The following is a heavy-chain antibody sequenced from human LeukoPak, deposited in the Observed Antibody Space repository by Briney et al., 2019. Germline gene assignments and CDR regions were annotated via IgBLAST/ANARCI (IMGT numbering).Heavy chain of an antibody. CDR1: GFTFSDHY. Sequence: GGSLRLSCAVSGFTFSDHYMDWVRQAPGKGLEWVAGISSDGNSRYYVDSVKGRFTISRDNSKNTLYLQMNSLRAEDTAVYYCAKVRVYYDFWSGLDYWGQGTLVTVSS. CDR3: AKVRVYYDFWSGLDY. J-gene: IGHJ4*02. V-gene: IGHV3-30*18. D-gene: IGHD3-3*01. CDR2: ISSDGNSR.